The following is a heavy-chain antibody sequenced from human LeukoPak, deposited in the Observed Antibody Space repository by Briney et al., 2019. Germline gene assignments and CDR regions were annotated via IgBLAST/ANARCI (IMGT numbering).Heavy chain of an antibody. V-gene: IGHV4-61*01. CDR1: GGSISSSSYY. J-gene: IGHJ5*02. D-gene: IGHD2-15*01. Sequence: PSETLSLTCTVSGGSISSSSYYWGWIRQPPGKRLEWIGYIYYSGSTNYNPSLRSRVTISIDTSKNQFSLRLSSVTAADTAVYYCARDNSGGGSGFDPWGQGTLVTVSS. CDR3: ARDNSGGGSGFDP. CDR2: IYYSGST.